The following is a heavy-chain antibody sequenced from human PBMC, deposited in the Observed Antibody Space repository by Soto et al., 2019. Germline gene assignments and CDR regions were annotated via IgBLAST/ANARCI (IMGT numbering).Heavy chain of an antibody. V-gene: IGHV3-33*01. CDR1: GFIFTNHD. Sequence: GGSLRLSCITSGFIFTNHDMNWVRQAPGKGLEWVAAIWFDESKEFYADSVKGRFIISKDTSKNMLYLQMNSLRGEDTAVYYCARDWRTNSFDYWGHGTLVTVSS. D-gene: IGHD2-2*01. CDR2: IWFDESKE. CDR3: ARDWRTNSFDY. J-gene: IGHJ4*01.